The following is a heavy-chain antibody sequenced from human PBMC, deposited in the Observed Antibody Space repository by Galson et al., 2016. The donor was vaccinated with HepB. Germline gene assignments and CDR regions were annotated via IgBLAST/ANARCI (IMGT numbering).Heavy chain of an antibody. CDR3: ARDGAVIATAGTYYYGMDV. CDR2: NSGYNGNT. J-gene: IGHJ6*02. V-gene: IGHV1-18*01. CDR1: DYTFTSYG. D-gene: IGHD6-13*01. Sequence: SVTVSCKASDYTFTSYGISWVRQAPGQGLEWMGWNSGYNGNTHYGQKLQGRVTMTTDTSTSTVYMELRSLRYDDTAVYYSARDGAVIATAGTYYYGMDVWGQGTTVTVSS.